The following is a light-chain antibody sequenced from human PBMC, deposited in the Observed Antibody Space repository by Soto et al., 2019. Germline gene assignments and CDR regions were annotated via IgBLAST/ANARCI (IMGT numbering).Light chain of an antibody. CDR2: SAS. V-gene: IGKV3-15*01. J-gene: IGKJ5*01. CDR1: QSVSSS. CDR3: QQYNNWPPIT. Sequence: EIINTQSPATPSVSPGERAPLSLRASQSVSSSLAWYQQKPGQAPRLLIYSASTRATGIPARFSGSGSGTEFTLTISSLQSEDFAVYYCQQYNNWPPITFGQGTRLEIK.